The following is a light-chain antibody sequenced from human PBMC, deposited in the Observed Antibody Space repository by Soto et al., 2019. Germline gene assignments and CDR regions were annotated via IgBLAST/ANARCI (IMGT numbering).Light chain of an antibody. CDR3: QQYNSYSPGFT. V-gene: IGKV1-5*03. Sequence: DIQMTQSPSTLSASVGDRVTITCRASQSINSWLAWYQQKPGKAPKLLIYKASSLESGVPSRFSGSGSGTEFSLTISSLQPDDFASYFCQQYNSYSPGFTFGGVTKVEIK. CDR2: KAS. J-gene: IGKJ4*01. CDR1: QSINSW.